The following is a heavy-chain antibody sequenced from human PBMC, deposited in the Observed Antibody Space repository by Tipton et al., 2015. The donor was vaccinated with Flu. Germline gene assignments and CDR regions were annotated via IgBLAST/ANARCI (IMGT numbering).Heavy chain of an antibody. V-gene: IGHV4-39*07. CDR3: ARARWAAAGTEYCFDY. CDR2: IYYSGST. D-gene: IGHD6-13*01. Sequence: TLSLTCTVSGGSISSTSYYWGWIRQPPGKGLEWIGSIYYSGSTYYNPSLKSRVTISVDTPKNQFSLKLSSVTAADTAVYYCARARWAAAGTEYCFDYWGQGTLVTVSS. CDR1: GGSISSTSYY. J-gene: IGHJ4*02.